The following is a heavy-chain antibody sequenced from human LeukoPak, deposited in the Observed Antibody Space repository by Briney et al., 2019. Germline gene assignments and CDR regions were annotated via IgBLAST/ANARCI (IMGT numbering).Heavy chain of an antibody. CDR1: GGSISSSSYY. Sequence: PSETLSLTCTVSGGSISSSSYYWGWIRQPPGEGLEWIGNIFYSGSTYYNPSLKNRVTISVDTSKNQFSLKVNSVTAADTAVYYCVQYCSGGGCYFNWFDPWGQGTLVIVSS. CDR3: VQYCSGGGCYFNWFDP. D-gene: IGHD2-15*01. J-gene: IGHJ5*02. V-gene: IGHV4-39*01. CDR2: IFYSGST.